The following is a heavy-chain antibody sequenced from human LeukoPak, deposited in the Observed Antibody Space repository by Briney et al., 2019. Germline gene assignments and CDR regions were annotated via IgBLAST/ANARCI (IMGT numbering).Heavy chain of an antibody. D-gene: IGHD3-22*01. Sequence: SETLSLTCTVSGGSISSGGYYWSWIRQHPGKGLEWIGYTYYSGSTYYNPSLKSRVTISVDTSKNQFSLKLSSVTAADTAVYYCARPYYYDSRIDPWGQGTRVTVSS. J-gene: IGHJ5*02. CDR1: GGSISSGGYY. V-gene: IGHV4-30-4*08. CDR3: ARPYYYDSRIDP. CDR2: TYYSGST.